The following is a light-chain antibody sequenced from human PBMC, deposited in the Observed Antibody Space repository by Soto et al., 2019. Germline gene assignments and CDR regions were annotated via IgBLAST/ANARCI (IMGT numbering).Light chain of an antibody. CDR1: QTISSW. CDR2: KAS. J-gene: IGKJ1*01. CDR3: QQYNSYWT. Sequence: DIHMTQSPSTLSGSVGDRVTITCRASQTISSWLAWYQQKPGKAPKLLIYKASTLKSGVPSRFSGSGSGTEFTLTISSLQPDDFATYYCQQYNSYWTFGQGTKVDIK. V-gene: IGKV1-5*03.